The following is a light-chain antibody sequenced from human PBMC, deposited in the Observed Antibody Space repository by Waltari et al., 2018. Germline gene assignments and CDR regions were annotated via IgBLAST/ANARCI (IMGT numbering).Light chain of an antibody. Sequence: SYELTQPPSVSVSPGQTASIACSGDKLEDKYASWYQQKPGQYPVLVIYQDNRRPSGIPERFSGSTSGNTATLTISGTQAMDEADYYCQAWDRNTYVVFGGGTKLTVL. CDR2: QDN. CDR1: KLEDKY. J-gene: IGLJ2*01. CDR3: QAWDRNTYVV. V-gene: IGLV3-1*01.